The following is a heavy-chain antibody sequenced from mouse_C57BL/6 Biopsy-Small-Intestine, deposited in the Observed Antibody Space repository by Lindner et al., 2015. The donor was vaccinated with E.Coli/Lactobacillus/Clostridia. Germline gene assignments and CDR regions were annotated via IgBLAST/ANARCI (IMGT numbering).Heavy chain of an antibody. D-gene: IGHD2-1*01. CDR1: GYTFTTYW. Sequence: QLQESGAELAKPGASVKLSCKASGYTFTTYWMHWVRQRPGQGLEWIGYINPSSGYTKYNQKFKDKATLTADKSSSTAYMQLSSLTYEDSAVYYCARDYGNSYYYTMDYWGQGTSVTVSS. V-gene: IGHV1-7*01. J-gene: IGHJ4*01. CDR2: INPSSGYT. CDR3: ARDYGNSYYYTMDY.